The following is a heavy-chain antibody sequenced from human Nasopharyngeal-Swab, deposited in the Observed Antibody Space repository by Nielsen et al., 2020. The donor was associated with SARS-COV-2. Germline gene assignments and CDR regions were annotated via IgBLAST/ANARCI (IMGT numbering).Heavy chain of an antibody. Sequence: VRQAPGKGLEWVSVIYSGGNTYYADSVKGRFTISRDNSKNTLYLQMNSLRAEDTAVYYCARSRGRDGYNYAFDIWGQGTMVTVSS. CDR3: ARSRGRDGYNYAFDI. CDR2: IYSGGNT. V-gene: IGHV3-53*01. J-gene: IGHJ3*02. D-gene: IGHD5-24*01.